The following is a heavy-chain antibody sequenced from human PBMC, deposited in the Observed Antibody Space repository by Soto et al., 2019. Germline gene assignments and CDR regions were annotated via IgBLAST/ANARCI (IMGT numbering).Heavy chain of an antibody. CDR2: IIPVLGVT. CDR1: GSTFSSYT. CDR3: ARRGYCGADCYSKYYYVMDV. V-gene: IGHV1-69*02. D-gene: IGHD2-21*02. J-gene: IGHJ6*02. Sequence: QVQLVQSGAEVKKPGSSVKVSCQASGSTFSSYTVSWVRQAPGQGLEWMGRIIPVLGVTNYAEKIKGRVTIAADKSKTTANIELSSLRSGDTAVYYCARRGYCGADCYSKYYYVMDVWGQGTTVTVSS.